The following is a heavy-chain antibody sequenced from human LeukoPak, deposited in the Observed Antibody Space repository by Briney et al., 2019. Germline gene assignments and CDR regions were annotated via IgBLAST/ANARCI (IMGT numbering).Heavy chain of an antibody. V-gene: IGHV3-30-3*01. CDR3: VRDPILGFPDYFDS. CDR2: MSIDGNTK. D-gene: IGHD3-3*01. Sequence: GGSLRLSCAASGFIFTDYPIHWVRQTPDKGLECVALMSIDGNTKYYANSVRGRFTVSRDNSKNTVYLQMSSLRVEDMAVYYCVRDPILGFPDYFDSWGQGTLVTVSS. J-gene: IGHJ4*02. CDR1: GFIFTDYP.